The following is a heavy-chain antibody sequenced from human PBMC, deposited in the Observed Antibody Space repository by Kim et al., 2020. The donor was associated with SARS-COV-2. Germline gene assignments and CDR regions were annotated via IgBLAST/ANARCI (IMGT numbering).Heavy chain of an antibody. Sequence: GESLKISCKGSGYSFTSYWIGWVRQMPGKGLEWMGIIYPGDSDTRYSPSFQGQVTISADKSISTAYLQWSSLKASDTAMYYCARDERAGPMVRGAFDIWGQGTMVTVSS. CDR2: IYPGDSDT. CDR3: ARDERAGPMVRGAFDI. D-gene: IGHD3-10*01. V-gene: IGHV5-51*01. CDR1: GYSFTSYW. J-gene: IGHJ3*02.